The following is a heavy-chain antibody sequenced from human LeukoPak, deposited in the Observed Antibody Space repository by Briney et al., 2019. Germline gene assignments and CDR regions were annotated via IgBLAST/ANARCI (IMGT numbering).Heavy chain of an antibody. D-gene: IGHD4-17*01. CDR3: ARLGARQVLDY. CDR2: IKQDGGEK. CDR1: GFTFSSYW. V-gene: IGHV3-7*01. Sequence: GGSLRLSCTASGFTFSSYWMSWVRQAPGKGLEWVANIKQDGGEKYYVDSVKGRFTISRDNAKNSLYLQMNSLRAEDAAVYYCARLGARQVLDYWGQGTLVTVSS. J-gene: IGHJ4*02.